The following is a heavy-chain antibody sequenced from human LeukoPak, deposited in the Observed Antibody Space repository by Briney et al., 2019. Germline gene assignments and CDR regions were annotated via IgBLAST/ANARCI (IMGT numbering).Heavy chain of an antibody. V-gene: IGHV3-7*05. D-gene: IGHD2-15*01. CDR2: IKEDGSEK. Sequence: GGSLRLSCAAPGFTFSSYCVNWFRQAPGKGLEWLANIKEDGSEKYYVDSVKGRFTISRDNSKNTLYLKMNSLRAEETAVYYCAKDSATPYFDYWGQGTLVTVSS. J-gene: IGHJ4*02. CDR1: GFTFSSYC. CDR3: AKDSATPYFDY.